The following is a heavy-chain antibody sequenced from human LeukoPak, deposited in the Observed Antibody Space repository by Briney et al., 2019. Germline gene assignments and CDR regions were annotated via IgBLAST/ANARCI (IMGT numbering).Heavy chain of an antibody. Sequence: ASVKVSCKASGYTFTCYGISWVRQAPGQGLEWMGWISAYNGNTNYAQKFQGRVTMTRDTSISTAYMELSRLRSDDTAVYYCARRRRGCGSTSCPLDYWGQGTLVTVSS. D-gene: IGHD2-2*01. CDR3: ARRRRGCGSTSCPLDY. CDR1: GYTFTCYG. V-gene: IGHV1-18*01. J-gene: IGHJ4*02. CDR2: ISAYNGNT.